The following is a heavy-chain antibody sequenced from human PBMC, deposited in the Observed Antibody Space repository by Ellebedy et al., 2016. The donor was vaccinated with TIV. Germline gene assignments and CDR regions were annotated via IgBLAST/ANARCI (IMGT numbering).Heavy chain of an antibody. J-gene: IGHJ3*02. CDR2: VSSDGTT. Sequence: GGSLRLSCAASGFTVTTNYMTWVRQAPGKGLEWVSLVSSDGTTSYADSVKGRFVVSRHPYDNTLYLQMNSLRIDDTAVYYCARGAVVISGGFDIWGQGAVVTVSS. V-gene: IGHV3-53*04. CDR1: GFTVTTNY. D-gene: IGHD2-21*01. CDR3: ARGAVVISGGFDI.